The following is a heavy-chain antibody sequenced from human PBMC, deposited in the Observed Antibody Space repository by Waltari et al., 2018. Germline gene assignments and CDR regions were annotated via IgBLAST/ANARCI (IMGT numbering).Heavy chain of an antibody. Sequence: QLQLQESGPGLVKPSETLSLSCTVSGGSLSSSGFYWGGIRPSPGKGLEWIGSVYYSGASYYNPAPESRVTMSIDTSKRHFSLRLTSVTVADTAVYYCVRPERGSYYYFDSWGQGTLVIVSS. J-gene: IGHJ4*02. CDR2: VYYSGAS. CDR1: GGSLSSSGFY. V-gene: IGHV4-39*02. D-gene: IGHD3-16*01. CDR3: VRPERGSYYYFDS.